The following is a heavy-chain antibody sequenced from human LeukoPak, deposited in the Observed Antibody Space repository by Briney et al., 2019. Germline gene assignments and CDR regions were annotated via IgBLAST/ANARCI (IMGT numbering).Heavy chain of an antibody. CDR2: ISYDGSNK. D-gene: IGHD6-13*01. Sequence: GGSLRLSCAASGFTFSSYSMNWVRQAPGKGLEWVAVISYDGSNKYYADSVKGRFTISRDNSKNTLYLQMNSLRAEDTAVYYCARAGIAAAGAYYMDVWGKGTTVTVSS. CDR3: ARAGIAAAGAYYMDV. V-gene: IGHV3-30*03. J-gene: IGHJ6*03. CDR1: GFTFSSYS.